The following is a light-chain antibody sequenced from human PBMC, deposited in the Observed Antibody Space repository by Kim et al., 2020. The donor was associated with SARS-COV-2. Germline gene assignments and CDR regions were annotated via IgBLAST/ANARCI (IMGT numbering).Light chain of an antibody. CDR2: DVS. Sequence: QSALTQPASVSESPGQSITISCIGTSSDVGGYNYVSWYQQHPGKAPKLMIYDVSNRPSGVSNRFSGSKSGNTASLTISGLQAEDEADYYCSSYTGSSSVVFGGGTQLTVL. V-gene: IGLV2-14*03. CDR1: SSDVGGYNY. J-gene: IGLJ2*01. CDR3: SSYTGSSSVV.